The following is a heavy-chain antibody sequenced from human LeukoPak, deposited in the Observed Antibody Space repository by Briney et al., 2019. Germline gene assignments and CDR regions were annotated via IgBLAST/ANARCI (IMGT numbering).Heavy chain of an antibody. CDR3: ARDRTLHYYGSGSYYGP. D-gene: IGHD3-10*01. CDR1: GGSISSYY. Sequence: SETLSLTCTVSGGSISSYYWSWIRQPPGKGLEWIGSIYYSGSTYYNPSLKSRVTISVDTSKNQFSLKLSSVTAADTAVYYCARDRTLHYYGSGSYYGPWGQGTLVTVSS. CDR2: IYYSGST. J-gene: IGHJ5*02. V-gene: IGHV4-59*12.